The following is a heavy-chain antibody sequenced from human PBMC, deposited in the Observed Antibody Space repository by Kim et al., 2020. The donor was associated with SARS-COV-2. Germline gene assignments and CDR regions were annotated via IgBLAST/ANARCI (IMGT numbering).Heavy chain of an antibody. J-gene: IGHJ5*02. CDR1: GGTFSSYA. V-gene: IGHV1-69*13. Sequence: ASVKVSCKASGGTFSSYAISWVRQAPGQGLEWMGGIIPIFGTANYAQKFQGRVTITADESTSTAYMELSSLRSEDTAVYYCARGLRYGDEGWFDPWGQGTLVTVSS. CDR2: IIPIFGTA. D-gene: IGHD4-17*01. CDR3: ARGLRYGDEGWFDP.